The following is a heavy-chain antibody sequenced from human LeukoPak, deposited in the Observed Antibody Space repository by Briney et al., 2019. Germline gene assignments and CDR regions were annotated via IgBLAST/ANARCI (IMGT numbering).Heavy chain of an antibody. J-gene: IGHJ3*02. CDR2: MSSSSKYI. V-gene: IGHV3-21*01. D-gene: IGHD6-19*01. Sequence: GGSLRLACAASGFTFGSYSRNWVRQAPGKGLEWVSSMSSSSKYIYYADSVKGRFTISRDNAKNSLFLQMNSLRAEDTAVYYCARCSISIAVAADAFDIWGQETMVTVSS. CDR3: ARCSISIAVAADAFDI. CDR1: GFTFGSYS.